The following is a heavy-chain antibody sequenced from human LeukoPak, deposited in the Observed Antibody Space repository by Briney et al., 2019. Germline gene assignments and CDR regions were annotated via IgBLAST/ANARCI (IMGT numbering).Heavy chain of an antibody. Sequence: GGSLRLSCAASGFTVSSTYMTWVRQAPGKGLEWVSVMYSGGNTYYADSVKGRFTISRDNAKNSLYLQMNSLRAEDTAVYYCARGENYYYMDVWGKGTTVTVSS. J-gene: IGHJ6*03. V-gene: IGHV3-66*01. CDR2: MYSGGNT. CDR3: ARGENYYYMDV. CDR1: GFTVSSTY.